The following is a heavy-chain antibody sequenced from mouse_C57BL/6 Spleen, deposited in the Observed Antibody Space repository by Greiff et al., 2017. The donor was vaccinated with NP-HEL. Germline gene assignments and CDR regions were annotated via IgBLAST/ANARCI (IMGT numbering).Heavy chain of an antibody. CDR2: INPYNGGT. D-gene: IGHD1-1*01. Sequence: EVQLQQSGPVLVKPGASVKMSCKASGYTFTDYYMNWVKQSHGKSLEWIGVINPYNGGTSYNQKFKGKATLTVDKSSSTAYMELNSLTSEDSAVCYCARESPYYYGWDYWGQGTSVTVSS. V-gene: IGHV1-19*01. CDR1: GYTFTDYY. CDR3: ARESPYYYGWDY. J-gene: IGHJ4*01.